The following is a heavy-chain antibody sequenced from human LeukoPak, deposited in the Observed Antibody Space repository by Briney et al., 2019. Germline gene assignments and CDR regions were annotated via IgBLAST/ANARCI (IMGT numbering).Heavy chain of an antibody. D-gene: IGHD4-17*01. V-gene: IGHV1-46*01. CDR3: ARPRGAVTTSGAFDI. CDR2: INPSGGST. Sequence: GASVKVSCKASGYTFTSYYMHWVRQAPGQGLEWMGIINPSGGSTSYAQKFQGRVTMTRDMSTSTVYMELSSLRSEDTAVYYCARPRGAVTTSGAFDIWGQGTMVTVSS. J-gene: IGHJ3*02. CDR1: GYTFTSYY.